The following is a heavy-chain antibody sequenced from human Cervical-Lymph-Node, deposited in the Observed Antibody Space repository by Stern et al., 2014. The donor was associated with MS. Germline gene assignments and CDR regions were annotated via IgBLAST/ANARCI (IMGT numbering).Heavy chain of an antibody. V-gene: IGHV7-4-1*02. CDR2: INTNAGNP. Sequence: VQLVESGSELKKPGASLKVSCKASGYTFTGYSMNWVRQAPGQGLEWMGLINTNAGNPTYAQGFTGRFVFSLDTSVSTAYLQISSLKAEDTGVYFCARFVDNAMGRVFDYWGQGTQVTVSS. CDR3: ARFVDNAMGRVFDY. J-gene: IGHJ4*02. D-gene: IGHD5-18*01. CDR1: GYTFTGYS.